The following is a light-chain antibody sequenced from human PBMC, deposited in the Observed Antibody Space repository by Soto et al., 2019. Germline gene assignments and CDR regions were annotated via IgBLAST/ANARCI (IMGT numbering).Light chain of an antibody. J-gene: IGKJ1*01. CDR1: HTINSW. CDR3: QQYDSYSSGP. V-gene: IGKV1-5*01. Sequence: DIQMTQSPSTLSASVGDRVTITCRASHTINSWLAWYQQKPGKAPKVLIFDASSLKTGVPSRFSGSGSGTEFTLTISNLQPDDFATYYCQQYDSYSSGPFGQGTKVDI. CDR2: DAS.